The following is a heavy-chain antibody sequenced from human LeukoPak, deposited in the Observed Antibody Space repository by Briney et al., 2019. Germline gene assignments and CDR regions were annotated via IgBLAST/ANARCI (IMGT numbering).Heavy chain of an antibody. Sequence: GGSLRLSCAASGFTFSSYRMSWVRQAPGKGLEWVANITHDRSEKYYVDSVKGRFTISRDNAKNSLYLQMNSLRAEATALYYFARCSRDFVGASSEADYWGQGTLVTVSS. J-gene: IGHJ4*02. CDR1: GFTFSSYR. D-gene: IGHD2-15*01. V-gene: IGHV3-7*01. CDR2: ITHDRSEK. CDR3: ARCSRDFVGASSEADY.